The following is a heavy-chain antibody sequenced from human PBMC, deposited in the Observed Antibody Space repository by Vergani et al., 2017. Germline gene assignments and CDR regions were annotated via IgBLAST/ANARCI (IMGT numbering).Heavy chain of an antibody. D-gene: IGHD3-9*01. Sequence: QVQLVESGGGLVKPGGSLRLSCAASGFTFSDYYMSWIRQAPGKGLEWVSYISSSGSTIYYADSVKGRFTISRDNAKNSLYMQMNSLRAEDTAVYYCARGRRIDILTGYSDYYYYIDVWGKGTTVTVSS. V-gene: IGHV3-11*01. CDR3: ARGRRIDILTGYSDYYYYIDV. J-gene: IGHJ6*03. CDR2: ISSSGSTI. CDR1: GFTFSDYY.